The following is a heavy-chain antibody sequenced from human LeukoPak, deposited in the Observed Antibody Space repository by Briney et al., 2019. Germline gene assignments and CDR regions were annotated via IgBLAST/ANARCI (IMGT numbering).Heavy chain of an antibody. CDR2: ISAYNGNT. CDR3: ARGLRSSGWDGGYFDY. V-gene: IGHV1-18*01. Sequence: TLKVSSKVSGYSFTRDATRGVRQGPGQRLEWIGWISAYNGNTNYAQKLQGRVTMTTDTSTSTAYMELRSLRSDDTAVYYCARGLRSSGWDGGYFDYWGQGTLVTVSS. J-gene: IGHJ4*02. D-gene: IGHD6-19*01. CDR1: GYSFTRDA.